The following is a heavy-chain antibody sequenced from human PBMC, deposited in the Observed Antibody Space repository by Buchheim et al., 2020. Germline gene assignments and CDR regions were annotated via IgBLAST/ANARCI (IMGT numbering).Heavy chain of an antibody. V-gene: IGHV4-34*01. CDR3: ARGKVVPAAPYYYYGMDV. D-gene: IGHD2-2*01. Sequence: QVQLQQWGAGLLKPSETLSLTCAVYGGSFSGYYWSWIRQPPGKGLEWIGEINHSGSTNYNPSLKSRVTISVDTSKNQFSLKLGSVTAADTAVYYCARGKVVPAAPYYYYGMDVWGQGTT. CDR2: INHSGST. J-gene: IGHJ6*01. CDR1: GGSFSGYY.